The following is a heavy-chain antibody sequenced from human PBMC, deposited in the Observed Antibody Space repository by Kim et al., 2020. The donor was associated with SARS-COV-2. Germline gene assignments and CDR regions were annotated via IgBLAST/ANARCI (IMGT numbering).Heavy chain of an antibody. CDR2: ISYDGSNK. D-gene: IGHD6-13*01. V-gene: IGHV3-30*18. Sequence: GGSLRLSCAASGFTFSSYGMHWVRQAPGKGLEWVAVISYDGSNKYYADSVKGRFTISRDNSKNTLYLQMNSLRAEDTAVYYCAKAPTPAAAGTLDYWGQG. J-gene: IGHJ4*02. CDR3: AKAPTPAAAGTLDY. CDR1: GFTFSSYG.